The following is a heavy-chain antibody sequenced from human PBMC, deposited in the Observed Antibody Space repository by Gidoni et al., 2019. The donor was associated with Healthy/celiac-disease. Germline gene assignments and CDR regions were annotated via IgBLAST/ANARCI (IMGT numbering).Heavy chain of an antibody. V-gene: IGHV4-61*02. Sequence: QVQLQESGPGLVKPSQTLSLTCTVSGGSISSGSYYWSWLRQPAGKGLEWIGRIYTSGSTNYNPSLKSRVTISVDTSKNQFSRKLSSVTAADTAVYYCARDLGYSSSHQYWYFDLWGRGTLVTVSS. CDR2: IYTSGST. J-gene: IGHJ2*01. CDR1: GGSISSGSYY. D-gene: IGHD5-18*01. CDR3: ARDLGYSSSHQYWYFDL.